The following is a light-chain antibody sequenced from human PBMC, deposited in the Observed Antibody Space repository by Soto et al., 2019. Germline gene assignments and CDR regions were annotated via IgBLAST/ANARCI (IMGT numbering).Light chain of an antibody. CDR1: ALPKQY. Sequence: YELTQPPSVSVSPGQTARITCSGDALPKQYAYWYQQKPGQAPVLVIYKDSERPSGIPERFSGSSSGTTVTLTISGVQAEDEADYYCQSADSSGTYYVFGTGTKV. CDR3: QSADSSGTYYV. V-gene: IGLV3-25*02. CDR2: KDS. J-gene: IGLJ1*01.